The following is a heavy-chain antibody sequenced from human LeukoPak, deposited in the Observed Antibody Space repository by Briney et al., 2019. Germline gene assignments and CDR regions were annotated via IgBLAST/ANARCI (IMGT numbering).Heavy chain of an antibody. CDR2: ISSSGSTI. D-gene: IGHD2-2*01. J-gene: IGHJ6*03. CDR1: GFTLSDYY. CDR3: ARLGDCSSTSCFYYYYYMDV. V-gene: IGHV3-11*04. Sequence: PGGSLRLSCAASGFTLSDYYMSWIRQAPGKGLEWVSYISSSGSTIYYADSVKGRFTISRDNAKNSLYLQMNSLRAEDTAVYYCARLGDCSSTSCFYYYYYMDVWGKGTTVTVSS.